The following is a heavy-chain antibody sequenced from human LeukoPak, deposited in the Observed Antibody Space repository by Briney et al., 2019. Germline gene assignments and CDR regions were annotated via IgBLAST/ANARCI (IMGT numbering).Heavy chain of an antibody. CDR1: GFTFSSYG. J-gene: IGHJ4*02. D-gene: IGHD2-15*01. CDR2: ISGSGGGA. CDR3: ARRYCSAGNCYSGANY. V-gene: IGHV3-23*01. Sequence: GGSLRFSCAASGFTFSSYGMHWVRQAPGKGLEWVSAISGSGGGAYYADSVKGRFTISRNNSKNTLYLQMISLRTEDTALYYCARRYCSAGNCYSGANYWGQGTLVTVSS.